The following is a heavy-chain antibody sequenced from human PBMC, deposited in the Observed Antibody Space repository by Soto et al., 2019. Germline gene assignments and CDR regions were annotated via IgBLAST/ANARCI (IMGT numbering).Heavy chain of an antibody. CDR3: ARSEGNYDILTGYSNYYYYGMDV. CDR2: IIPIFGTA. CDR1: GGTFSSYA. J-gene: IGHJ6*02. V-gene: IGHV1-69*01. D-gene: IGHD3-9*01. Sequence: QVQLVQSGAEVKKPGSSVKVSCKASGGTFSSYAISWVRQAPGQGLEWMGGIIPIFGTANYAQKFQGRVTITADESTSTAYMKLSSLRSEDTAVYYCARSEGNYDILTGYSNYYYYGMDVWGQGTTVTVSS.